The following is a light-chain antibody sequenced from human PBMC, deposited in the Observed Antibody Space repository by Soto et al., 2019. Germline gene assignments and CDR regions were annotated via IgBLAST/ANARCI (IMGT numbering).Light chain of an antibody. J-gene: IGKJ2*01. V-gene: IGKV1-12*02. CDR2: AAS. CDR1: HIISSW. Sequence: DIQMTQSPSSVSASVGDTVTITCRASHIISSWLAWYQQKPGKAPKLLIYAASRLQSGVPSRFSGSESGADFTLTISSLQPEDGANYFCLQTNNFPYTFGQGTKLEIK. CDR3: LQTNNFPYT.